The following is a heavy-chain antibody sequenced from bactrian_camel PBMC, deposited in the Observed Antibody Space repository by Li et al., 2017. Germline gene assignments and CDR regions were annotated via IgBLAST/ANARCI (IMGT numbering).Heavy chain of an antibody. J-gene: IGHJ6*01. CDR1: GSTYTNGC. D-gene: IGHD6*01. CDR2: VIDSDENT. CDR3: AADLPPYGGSWCPTRVGY. V-gene: IGHV3S63*01. Sequence: VESGGGSVQAGGSLRLICVASGSTYTNGCMGGFRQAPGKERKGVAVIDSDENTSYADFVKGRFAISQDSASNTLFLQMNSLKPEDTAVYYCAADLPPYGGSWCPTRVGYWGQGTQVTVS.